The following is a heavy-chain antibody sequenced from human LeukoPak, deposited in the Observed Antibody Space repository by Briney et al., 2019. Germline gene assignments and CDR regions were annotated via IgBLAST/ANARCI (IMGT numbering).Heavy chain of an antibody. CDR1: GFTFDDYA. CDR3: AKDFSGGSYSGFDY. V-gene: IGHV3-43D*03. D-gene: IGHD1-26*01. J-gene: IGHJ4*02. Sequence: PGGSLRLSCAASGFTFDDYAMHWVRQAPGKGLEWVSLISWDGGSTYYADSVKGRFTISRDNSKNSLYLQMNSLRAEDTALYYCAKDFSGGSYSGFDYWGQGTLVTVSS. CDR2: ISWDGGST.